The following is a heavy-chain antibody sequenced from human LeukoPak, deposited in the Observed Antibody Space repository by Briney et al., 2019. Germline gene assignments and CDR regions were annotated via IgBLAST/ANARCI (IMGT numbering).Heavy chain of an antibody. CDR2: ISYDGSNK. Sequence: ERSLRLSCAASGFTFSSYGMHWVRQAPGKGLEWVAVISYDGSNKYYADSVKGRFTISRDNSKNTLYLQMNSLRAEDTAVYYCAREHAMIEAPLDYWGQGTLVTVSS. J-gene: IGHJ4*02. CDR3: AREHAMIEAPLDY. D-gene: IGHD3-22*01. V-gene: IGHV3-30*03. CDR1: GFTFSSYG.